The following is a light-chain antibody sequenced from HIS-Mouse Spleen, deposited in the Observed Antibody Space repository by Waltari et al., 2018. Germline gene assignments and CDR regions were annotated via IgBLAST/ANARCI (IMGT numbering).Light chain of an antibody. V-gene: IGLV2-8*01. Sequence: SALTQPPAASGPPGQSVTIPCTGTSRDVGGYNYVSWNHQHPGNAPNLMIYEASKRPSGVPDRFSGSKSGNTASLTVSGLQAEDEADYYCSSYAGSNNLVFGGGTKLTVL. CDR3: SSYAGSNNLV. CDR1: SRDVGGYNY. J-gene: IGLJ2*01. CDR2: EAS.